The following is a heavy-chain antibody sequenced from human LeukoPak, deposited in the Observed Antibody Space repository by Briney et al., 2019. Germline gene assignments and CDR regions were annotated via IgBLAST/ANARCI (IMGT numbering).Heavy chain of an antibody. CDR2: INPSGGST. Sequence: ASVKVYCKASGYTFTSYYMHWVRQAPGQGLEWMRIINPSGGSTSYAQKFQGRVTMTRDTSTSTVYMELSSLRSEDTAVYYCARDRNVVVVAATGGWFDPWGQGTLVTASS. J-gene: IGHJ5*02. CDR3: ARDRNVVVVAATGGWFDP. D-gene: IGHD2-15*01. V-gene: IGHV1-46*01. CDR1: GYTFTSYY.